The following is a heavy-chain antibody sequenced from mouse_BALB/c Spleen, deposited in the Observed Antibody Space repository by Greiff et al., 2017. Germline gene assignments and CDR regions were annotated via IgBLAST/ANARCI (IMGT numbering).Heavy chain of an antibody. J-gene: IGHJ2*01. D-gene: IGHD4-1*01. CDR2: IDPENGDT. Sequence: EVQLQQSGAELVRSGASVKLSCTASGFNIKDYYMHWVKQRPEQGLEWIGWIDPENGDTEYAPKFQGKATMTADTSSNTAYLQLSSLTSEDTAVYYCNARSGTGAHYFDYWGQGTTLTVSS. V-gene: IGHV14-4*02. CDR3: NARSGTGAHYFDY. CDR1: GFNIKDYY.